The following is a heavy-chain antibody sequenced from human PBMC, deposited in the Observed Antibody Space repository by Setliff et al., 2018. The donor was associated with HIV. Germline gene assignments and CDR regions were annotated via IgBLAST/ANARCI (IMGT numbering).Heavy chain of an antibody. CDR1: DYPFSNFG. D-gene: IGHD3-10*01. Sequence: ASVKVSCKASDYPFSNFGISWVRQAPGQGLEWMAWINVYNGDTNFAQKFQGRVTMSKDTSTGTAYMELSSLTSGDTAVYYCATDRTQTGISLVRGRLTDPARYPLDYWGQGTLVTVSS. CDR3: ATDRTQTGISLVRGRLTDPARYPLDY. CDR2: INVYNGDT. J-gene: IGHJ4*02. V-gene: IGHV1-18*01.